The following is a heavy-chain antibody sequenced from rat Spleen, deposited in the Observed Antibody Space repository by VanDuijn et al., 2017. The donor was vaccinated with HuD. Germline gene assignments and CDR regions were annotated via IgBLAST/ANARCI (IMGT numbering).Heavy chain of an antibody. J-gene: IGHJ2*01. CDR3: ARLEGHTMGIGTYYFDY. Sequence: EVQLVESGGGLVQPGRSMKLSCAASGFTFSDYYMAWVRQAPKKGLEWVASVSYEGSSTYYGDSVKGRFTISRDNAKSTLYLQMNSLRSEDTATYYCARLEGHTMGIGTYYFDYWGQGVMVTVSS. CDR2: VSYEGSST. D-gene: IGHD1-7*01. CDR1: GFTFSDYY. V-gene: IGHV5-22*01.